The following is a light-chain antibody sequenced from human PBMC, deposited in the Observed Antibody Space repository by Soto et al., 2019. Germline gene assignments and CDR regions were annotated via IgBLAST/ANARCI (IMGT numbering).Light chain of an antibody. CDR3: LSYARSYPWV. CDR1: SRVVGNFNY. J-gene: IGLJ1*01. Sequence: QSVLSQPRSVSGSPGQSVTISCTGTSRVVGNFNYVSWYQQYPGKAPKLMIYDVTKRPSGVPDRFSGSKSGNTASLTISGLQADEDADDYCLSYARSYPWVFGTGTKVTVL. V-gene: IGLV2-11*01. CDR2: DVT.